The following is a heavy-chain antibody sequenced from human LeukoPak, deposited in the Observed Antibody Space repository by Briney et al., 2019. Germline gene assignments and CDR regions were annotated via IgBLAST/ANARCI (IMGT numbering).Heavy chain of an antibody. Sequence: KPSETLSLTCTVSGGSISSNTYYWGWIRQPPGKGLEWIGSIYYSGSTNYNPSLKSRVTISVDTSKNQFSLKLSSVTAADTAVYYCARGPEDSGFGELFSYYYYYYMDVWGKGTTVTISS. J-gene: IGHJ6*03. CDR3: ARGPEDSGFGELFSYYYYYYMDV. CDR1: GGSISSNTYY. CDR2: IYYSGST. V-gene: IGHV4-39*07. D-gene: IGHD3-10*01.